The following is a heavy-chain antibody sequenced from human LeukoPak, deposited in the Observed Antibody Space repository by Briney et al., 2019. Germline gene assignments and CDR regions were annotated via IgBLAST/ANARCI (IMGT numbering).Heavy chain of an antibody. Sequence: GASVKVSCKASGYTFTSYDISWVRQAPGQGLEWMGWISAYNGNTKYAQRLQGRVTMTTDTSTTTAYVELRSLRSDDTAVYYCARDLLQYFDWLTMAGYWGQGTLVSVSS. CDR2: ISAYNGNT. V-gene: IGHV1-18*01. J-gene: IGHJ4*02. CDR1: GYTFTSYD. D-gene: IGHD3-9*01. CDR3: ARDLLQYFDWLTMAGY.